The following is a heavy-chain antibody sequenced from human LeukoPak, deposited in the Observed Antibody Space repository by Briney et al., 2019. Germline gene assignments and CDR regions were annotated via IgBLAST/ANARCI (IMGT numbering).Heavy chain of an antibody. CDR2: INHSGST. J-gene: IGHJ4*02. Sequence: SETLSLTCAVYGGSFSGYYWSWIRQPPGKGLEWIGEINHSGSTNYNPSLKSRVTISVDTSKNQFSLKLTSVTAADTAVYYCARQSFAPFQVGPETPIESWGQGTLVTVSS. D-gene: IGHD1-26*01. CDR3: ARQSFAPFQVGPETPIES. CDR1: GGSFSGYY. V-gene: IGHV4-34*01.